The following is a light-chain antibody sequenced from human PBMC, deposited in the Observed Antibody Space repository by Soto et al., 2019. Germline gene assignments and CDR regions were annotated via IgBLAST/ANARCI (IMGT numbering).Light chain of an antibody. CDR3: NSYSSRATYV. Sequence: QSVLTQPASVSGSPGQSITISCTGTSSDVGGYNFVSWYQQYPGRAPKLMIYDVSNRPSGVSNRFYGSKSGNTASLTISGLQAEDEADYYCNSYSSRATYVFGTGTKLTVL. CDR1: SSDVGGYNF. J-gene: IGLJ1*01. V-gene: IGLV2-14*03. CDR2: DVS.